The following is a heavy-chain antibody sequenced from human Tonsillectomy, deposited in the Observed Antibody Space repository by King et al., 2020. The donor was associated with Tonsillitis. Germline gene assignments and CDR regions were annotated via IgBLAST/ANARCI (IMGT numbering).Heavy chain of an antibody. CDR3: ARDPYVLGYYGMDV. CDR1: GGSISSGGYY. J-gene: IGHJ6*02. CDR2: IYYSGST. D-gene: IGHD2-8*01. Sequence: QLQESGPGLVKPSQTLSLTCTVSGGSISSGGYYWSWIRQHPGKGLEWIGYIYYSGSTYYNPSLKSRVTISVDTSKNQFSLKLSSVTAADTAVYDCARDPYVLGYYGMDVWGQGTTVTVSS. V-gene: IGHV4-31*03.